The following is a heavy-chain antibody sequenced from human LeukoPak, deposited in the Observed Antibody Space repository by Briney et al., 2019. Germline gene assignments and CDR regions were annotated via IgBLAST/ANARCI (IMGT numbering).Heavy chain of an antibody. V-gene: IGHV1-8*01. D-gene: IGHD4-23*01. J-gene: IGHJ5*02. CDR1: GYTFTSYD. CDR3: ARGPNKYDGGNSGSAWFDP. CDR2: MNPNSGNT. Sequence: ASVKVSCKASGYTFTSYDINWVRQATGLGPEWMGWMNPNSGNTGYAQRFQGRVTMTRNTSISTAYLELSILTSEDTAVYYCARGPNKYDGGNSGSAWFDPWGQGSLVTVSS.